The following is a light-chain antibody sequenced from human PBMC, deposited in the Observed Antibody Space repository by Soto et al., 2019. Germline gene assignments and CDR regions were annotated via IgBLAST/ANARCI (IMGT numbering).Light chain of an antibody. CDR1: SSNIGSST. V-gene: IGLV1-44*01. J-gene: IGLJ1*01. Sequence: QSVLTQPPSASGTPGQRVTISCSGSSSNIGSSTVNWYQQLPGTAPKLLIHSNSQRPSGVPDRFSGSKSGTSASLAISGLQSEDEADYYCATWADSLTGQYVFGTGTKVTVL. CDR2: SNS. CDR3: ATWADSLTGQYV.